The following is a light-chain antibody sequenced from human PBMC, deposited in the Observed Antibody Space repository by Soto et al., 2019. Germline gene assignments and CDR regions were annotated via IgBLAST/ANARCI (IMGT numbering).Light chain of an antibody. Sequence: QLVLTQPASVSGSPGQSITISCTGTSSDDGGYNYVSWYQQHPGKAPKLMIYEVSNRPSGVSNRFSGSKSGNTASLTISGLQAEDEADYYCSSYTSSSTPLYVFGTGTKLTVL. CDR3: SSYTSSSTPLYV. CDR2: EVS. CDR1: SSDDGGYNY. J-gene: IGLJ1*01. V-gene: IGLV2-14*01.